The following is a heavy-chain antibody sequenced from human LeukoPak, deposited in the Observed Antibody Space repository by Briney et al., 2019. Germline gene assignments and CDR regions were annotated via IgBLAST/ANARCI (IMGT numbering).Heavy chain of an antibody. Sequence: PSETLSLTCTVSGGSISSYYWSWIRQPPGKELEWIGYIYYSGSTNYNPSLKSRVTISVDTSKNQFSLKLSSVTAADTAVYYCARLEAYYYDSSGYSLGWFDPWGQGTLATVSS. D-gene: IGHD3-22*01. J-gene: IGHJ5*02. CDR1: GGSISSYY. V-gene: IGHV4-59*01. CDR3: ARLEAYYYDSSGYSLGWFDP. CDR2: IYYSGST.